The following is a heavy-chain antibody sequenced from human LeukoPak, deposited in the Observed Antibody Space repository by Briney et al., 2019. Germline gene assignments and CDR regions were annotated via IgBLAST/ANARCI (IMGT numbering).Heavy chain of an antibody. V-gene: IGHV4-4*07. CDR2: IYTSGSI. CDR1: GGSISSYY. Sequence: SETLSLTCTVSGGSISSYYWSWIRQPAGKGLEWIGRIYTSGSINYDPSLKSRVTMSVDTSKNQFSLKLSSVTAADTAVYYCATESDGELPDYWGQGTLVTVSS. CDR3: ATESDGELPDY. J-gene: IGHJ4*02. D-gene: IGHD1-26*01.